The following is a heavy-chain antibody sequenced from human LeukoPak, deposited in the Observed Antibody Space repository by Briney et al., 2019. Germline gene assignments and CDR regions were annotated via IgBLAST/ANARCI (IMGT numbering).Heavy chain of an antibody. CDR1: GYTLTELS. V-gene: IGHV1-24*01. J-gene: IGHJ4*02. D-gene: IGHD3-9*01. CDR3: ATSYYDILTGYRPLAY. CDR2: FDPENGET. Sequence: GASAKVSCKVSGYTLTELSMHWVRQAPRKGLEWMGGFDPENGETIYAQKFQGRVTMTEDTSTDTAYMELSSLRSEDTAVYYCATSYYDILTGYRPLAYWGQGTLVTVSS.